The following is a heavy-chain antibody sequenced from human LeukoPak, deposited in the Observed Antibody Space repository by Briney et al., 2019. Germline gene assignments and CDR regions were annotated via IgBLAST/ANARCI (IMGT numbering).Heavy chain of an antibody. J-gene: IGHJ3*02. V-gene: IGHV4-39*07. CDR3: ARVVYSNEDAFDI. Sequence: PSETLSLTCTVSGGSISSSSYYWGWIRQPPGKGLEWIGSIYYSGSTYYNPSLKSRVTISVDTSKNQFSLKLSSVTAADTAVYYCARVVYSNEDAFDIWGQGTMVTVSS. D-gene: IGHD4-11*01. CDR1: GGSISSSSYY. CDR2: IYYSGST.